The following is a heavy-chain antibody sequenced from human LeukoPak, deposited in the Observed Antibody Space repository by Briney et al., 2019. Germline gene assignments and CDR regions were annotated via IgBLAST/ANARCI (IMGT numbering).Heavy chain of an antibody. J-gene: IGHJ4*02. CDR1: GLTVSSYS. CDR3: ARARASGRSGFDY. CDR2: ISSSSSTI. V-gene: IGHV3-48*02. Sequence: GGSLRLSCAASGLTVSSYSMNWVRQAPGKGLEWVSYISSSSSTIYYADSVKGRFTISRDNAKNSLYLHMNSLLEEDTAVYYCARARASGRSGFDYWGQGTLVTVSS. D-gene: IGHD2-15*01.